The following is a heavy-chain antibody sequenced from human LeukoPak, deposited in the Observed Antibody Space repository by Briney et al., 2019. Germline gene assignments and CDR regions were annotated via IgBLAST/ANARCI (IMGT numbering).Heavy chain of an antibody. V-gene: IGHV4-39*01. J-gene: IGHJ4*02. CDR1: GGSIRGSSYY. Sequence: SETLSLTCTVSGGSIRGSSYYWGWIRQPPGKGLEWIENIYYGGNTYYNPSLKSRVTISVDTSKNQFSLKLGSMTAADTAVYYCATFDWSGLFHYWGQGTLVTVSS. D-gene: IGHD3-3*01. CDR2: IYYGGNT. CDR3: ATFDWSGLFHY.